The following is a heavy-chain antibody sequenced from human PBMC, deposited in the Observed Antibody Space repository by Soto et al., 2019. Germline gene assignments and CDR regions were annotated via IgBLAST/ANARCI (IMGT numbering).Heavy chain of an antibody. CDR2: VYHSGST. CDR1: GESISSNYW. V-gene: IGHV4-4*02. CDR3: AGVSYSRDYVSSSTWFAP. J-gene: IGHJ5*01. D-gene: IGHD6-25*01. Sequence: QVQLQESGPGLVKPSGTLSLTCTVSGESISSNYWWTWVRQPPGKGLEWIAEVYHSGSTNYNPSLEGRVTLSVDKSNIQFSLRLSSVTAADTAVYYSAGVSYSRDYVSSSTWFAPWGQGTLVNVFS.